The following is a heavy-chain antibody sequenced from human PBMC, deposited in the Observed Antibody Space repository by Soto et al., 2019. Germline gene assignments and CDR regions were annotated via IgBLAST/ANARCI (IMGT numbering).Heavy chain of an antibody. CDR3: ARGLGIFGVVSFDP. D-gene: IGHD3-3*01. Sequence: ASVKVSCTASGYTFTGYYMHWVRQATGQRLEWKGWMNPNSSNTGYAQKFQGRVTMTRNTSISTAYMELSSLRSEDTAVYYCARGLGIFGVVSFDPWGQGTLVTVSS. CDR2: MNPNSSNT. CDR1: GYTFTGYY. J-gene: IGHJ5*02. V-gene: IGHV1-8*02.